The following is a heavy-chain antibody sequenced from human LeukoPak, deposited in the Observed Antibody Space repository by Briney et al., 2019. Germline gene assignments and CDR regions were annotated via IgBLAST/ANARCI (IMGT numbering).Heavy chain of an antibody. CDR2: ISSSSSYI. CDR1: GFTFSDYS. CDR3: ARDRSPFDY. J-gene: IGHJ4*02. Sequence: GGSLRLSCAASGFTFSDYSMNWVRQAPGKGLEWVSSISSSSSYIFYADSVRGRFSISRDNAKNSLYLQMNSLRAEDTAVYYCARDRSPFDYWGQGTLVTVSS. V-gene: IGHV3-21*01.